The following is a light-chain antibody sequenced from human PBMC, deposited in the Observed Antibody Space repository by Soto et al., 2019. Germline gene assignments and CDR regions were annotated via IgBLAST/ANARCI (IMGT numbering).Light chain of an antibody. J-gene: IGLJ1*01. Sequence: QSALTQPPSASGSPGRSVTISCTGTSSDVGGYNYVSWYQQHPGKVPKLMIYEVSKRPSGVPDRFSGSKSGNTASLTVSGLQAEDEADYYCSSYAGSNTDYVFGTGTKLTVL. CDR2: EVS. CDR1: SSDVGGYNY. V-gene: IGLV2-8*01. CDR3: SSYAGSNTDYV.